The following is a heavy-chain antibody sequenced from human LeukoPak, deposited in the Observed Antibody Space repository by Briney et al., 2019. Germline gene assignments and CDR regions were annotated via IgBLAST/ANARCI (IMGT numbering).Heavy chain of an antibody. CDR2: VGISSGNT. D-gene: IGHD5-12*01. CDR3: AKEYSGHDFDY. Sequence: GGSLRLSCAASGFTFSDYSMNWVRQAPGKGLEWISWVGISSGNTKYADSVRGRFTISGDNAKNSLYLQMDSLRAEDTALYYCAKEYSGHDFDYWGQGTLVTVSS. CDR1: GFTFSDYS. J-gene: IGHJ4*02. V-gene: IGHV3-48*04.